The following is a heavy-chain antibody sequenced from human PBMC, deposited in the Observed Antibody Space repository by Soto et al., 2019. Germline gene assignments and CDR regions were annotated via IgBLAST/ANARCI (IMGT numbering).Heavy chain of an antibody. Sequence: PSETLSLTCTVSGGSINSGYYWSWIRQPPGKGLEWIGEINHSGSTNYNPSLKSRVTISVDTSKNQFSLKLSSVTAADTAVYYCAIWSPSDMDVWGRGTTVTVSS. CDR3: AIWSPSDMDV. CDR1: GGSINSGYY. D-gene: IGHD3-16*01. CDR2: INHSGST. V-gene: IGHV4-34*01. J-gene: IGHJ6*02.